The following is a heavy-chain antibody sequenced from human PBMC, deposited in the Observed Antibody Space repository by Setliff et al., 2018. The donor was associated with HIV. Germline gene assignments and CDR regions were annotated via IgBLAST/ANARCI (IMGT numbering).Heavy chain of an antibody. Sequence: ASVKVSCKASGYTFKTYGMHWVRQAPGQSLEWMAWINVGNGNTKYSQKFQGRVTITRDTSASTAYMELSSLRSEDTAVYYCAASTGSTVDWGQGTLVTVSS. V-gene: IGHV1-3*01. CDR1: GYTFKTYG. CDR3: AASTGSTVD. CDR2: INVGNGNT. J-gene: IGHJ4*02. D-gene: IGHD3-9*01.